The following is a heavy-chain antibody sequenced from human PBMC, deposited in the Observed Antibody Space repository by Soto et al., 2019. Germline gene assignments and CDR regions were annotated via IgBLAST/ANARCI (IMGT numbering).Heavy chain of an antibody. CDR1: GFTFSSYS. CDR2: ISSSSSYI. V-gene: IGHV3-21*01. D-gene: IGHD1-26*01. Sequence: SLRLSCAASGFTFSSYSMNWVRQAPGKGLEWVSSISSSSSYIYYADSVKGRFTISRDNAKNSLYLQMNSLRAEDTAVYYCARAQARSQSYYFDYWGQGTLVTVSS. J-gene: IGHJ4*02. CDR3: ARAQARSQSYYFDY.